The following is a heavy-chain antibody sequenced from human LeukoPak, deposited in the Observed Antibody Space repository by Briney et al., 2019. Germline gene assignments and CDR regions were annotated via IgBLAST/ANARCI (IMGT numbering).Heavy chain of an antibody. CDR3: ASDMVRGVSRHYGMDV. CDR2: VSDSGSST. D-gene: IGHD3-10*01. J-gene: IGHJ6*02. V-gene: IGHV3-23*01. Sequence: PGGSLRLSCAASGFTFSSYAMSWVRQAPGKGLEWVSAVSDSGSSTYYADSVKGRFTISRHNSKNTLYLQMNSLRAEDTAVYYCASDMVRGVSRHYGMDVWGQGTTVTVSS. CDR1: GFTFSSYA.